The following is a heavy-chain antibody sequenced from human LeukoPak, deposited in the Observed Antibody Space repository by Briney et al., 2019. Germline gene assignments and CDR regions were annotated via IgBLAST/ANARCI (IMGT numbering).Heavy chain of an antibody. CDR2: IYTSGST. CDR3: ARGMATILAWFDP. CDR1: GGSISSGSYY. J-gene: IGHJ5*02. V-gene: IGHV4-61*02. Sequence: PSETLSLTCTVSGGSISSGSYYWSWIRQPAGTGLEWIGRIYTSGSTNYNPSLKSRVTISVDTSKNQFSLKLSSVTAADTAVYYCARGMATILAWFDPWGQGTLVTVSS. D-gene: IGHD5-24*01.